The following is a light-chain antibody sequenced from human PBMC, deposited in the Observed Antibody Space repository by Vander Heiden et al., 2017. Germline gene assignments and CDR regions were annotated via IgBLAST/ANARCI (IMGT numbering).Light chain of an antibody. J-gene: IGKJ5*01. CDR3: QQYYCTPPIT. V-gene: IGKV4-1*01. Sequence: DIVMTQSPDSLAVSLGERATINCKSSQSVLYSSNNKNYLAWYQQKPGQPPKLLIYWSSTRESGVPDRFSGSGSGTDFTLTISSLQAEDVAVYYCQQYYCTPPITFGQGTRLEIK. CDR2: WSS. CDR1: QSVLYSSNNKNY.